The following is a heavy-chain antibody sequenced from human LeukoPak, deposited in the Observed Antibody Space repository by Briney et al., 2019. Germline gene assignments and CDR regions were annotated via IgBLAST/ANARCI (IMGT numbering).Heavy chain of an antibody. J-gene: IGHJ4*02. CDR2: IYTSGST. V-gene: IGHV4-61*02. Sequence: PSETLSLTCTVSGGSISSGSYYWSWIRQPAGKGLEWIGRIYTSGSTNYNPSLKSRVTISVDTSKNQFSLKLRSVAAADTAVYYCARAAARYDFSLDYWGQGTLVTVSS. CDR1: GGSISSGSYY. D-gene: IGHD3-3*01. CDR3: ARAAARYDFSLDY.